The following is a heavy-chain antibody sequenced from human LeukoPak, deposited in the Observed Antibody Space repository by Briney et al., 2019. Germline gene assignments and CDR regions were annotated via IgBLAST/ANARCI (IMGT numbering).Heavy chain of an antibody. CDR1: GFTLSSYW. Sequence: GGSLRLSCAASGFTLSSYWMSWVRQAPGKGLEWVANIKQDGSEKYYVDSVKGRFTISRDNAKNSLYLQMNSLRAEDTAVYYCARVRIGAMDVWGQGTTVTVSS. D-gene: IGHD1-14*01. CDR2: IKQDGSEK. V-gene: IGHV3-7*01. CDR3: ARVRIGAMDV. J-gene: IGHJ6*02.